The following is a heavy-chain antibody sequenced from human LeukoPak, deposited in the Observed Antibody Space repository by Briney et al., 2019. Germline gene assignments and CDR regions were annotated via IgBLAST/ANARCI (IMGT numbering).Heavy chain of an antibody. CDR2: LYYSGST. D-gene: IGHD1-26*01. V-gene: IGHV4-39*01. CDR3: ARWEESDGFDI. Sequence: SETLSLTCTVSGGSISTTSYYWGWIRQPPGKGLEWIGSLYYSGSTYYNPSLKSRVSISVDTSKKQFSLKLSSVTAADTAVYYCARWEESDGFDIWGQGTMVTVSS. J-gene: IGHJ3*02. CDR1: GGSISTTSYY.